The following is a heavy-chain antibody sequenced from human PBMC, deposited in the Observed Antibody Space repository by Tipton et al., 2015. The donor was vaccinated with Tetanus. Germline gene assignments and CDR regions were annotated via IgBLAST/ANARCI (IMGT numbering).Heavy chain of an antibody. CDR1: GGSISSYY. Sequence: TLSLTCTVSGGSISSYYWSWIRQPPGKGLEWIGYIYYSGSTNYNPSLKSRVTISVDTSKNQFSLKLSSVTAADTAVYYCARVVVGEDAFDIWGQGTMVTVSS. J-gene: IGHJ3*02. CDR3: ARVVVGEDAFDI. D-gene: IGHD2-21*01. CDR2: IYYSGST. V-gene: IGHV4-59*01.